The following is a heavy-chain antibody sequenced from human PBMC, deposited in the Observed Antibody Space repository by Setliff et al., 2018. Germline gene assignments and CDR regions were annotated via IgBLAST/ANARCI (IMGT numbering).Heavy chain of an antibody. CDR1: GYRFTSQW. CDR3: ARRGYGGYIYGSFDS. J-gene: IGHJ5*01. CDR2: IYPADSDT. D-gene: IGHD5-18*01. V-gene: IGHV5-51*03. Sequence: PGKSLKISCKASGYRFTSQWIAWVRQTPGRGLEWMGIIYPADSDTTYSPSFQGQVTISVDKSLSTAYLQWSSLKASDSGKYYCARRGYGGYIYGSFDSWGQGTLVTVSS.